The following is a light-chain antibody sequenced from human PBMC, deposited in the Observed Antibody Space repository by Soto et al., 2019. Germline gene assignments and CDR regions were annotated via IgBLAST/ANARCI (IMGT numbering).Light chain of an antibody. CDR1: QSVSSSY. CDR2: GAS. V-gene: IGKV3-20*01. Sequence: EIVLTQSPGTLSLSPGERATLSCRASQSVSSSYLAWYQQKPGQAPRLLIYGASSRATGIPDRFSGSGSGTDFTLTISRREPEDFAVYYCQQYGRSPPYTFGQVTKLEIK. J-gene: IGKJ2*01. CDR3: QQYGRSPPYT.